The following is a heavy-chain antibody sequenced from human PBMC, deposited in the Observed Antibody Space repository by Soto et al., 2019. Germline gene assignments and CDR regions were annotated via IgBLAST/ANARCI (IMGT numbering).Heavy chain of an antibody. J-gene: IGHJ3*02. V-gene: IGHV4-31*03. D-gene: IGHD3-22*01. CDR3: ARSMIVVAMRAEAFDI. CDR2: IYYSGST. Sequence: QVQLQESGPGLVKPSQTLSLTCTVSGGSISSGGYYWSWIRQHPGKGLEWIGYIYYSGSTYYNPSLKSRVTISVDTSKNQFSLKLSSVTAADTAVYYCARSMIVVAMRAEAFDIWGQGTMVTVSS. CDR1: GGSISSGGYY.